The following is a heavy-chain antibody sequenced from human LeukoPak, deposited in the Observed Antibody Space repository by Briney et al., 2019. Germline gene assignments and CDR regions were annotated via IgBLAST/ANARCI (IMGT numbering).Heavy chain of an antibody. V-gene: IGHV1-2*02. CDR3: ATRCTNGICYKAYYMDV. D-gene: IGHD2-8*01. CDR2: INLNGGGT. J-gene: IGHJ6*03. Sequence: ASVKVSCKASGYTLTSYYLHWVRQAPGQGLEWLGWINLNGGGTLSAQKFQGRVTMTRDASISTAYMELSGLRSDDTAVYYCATRCTNGICYKAYYMDVWGKGTTVTVSS. CDR1: GYTLTSYY.